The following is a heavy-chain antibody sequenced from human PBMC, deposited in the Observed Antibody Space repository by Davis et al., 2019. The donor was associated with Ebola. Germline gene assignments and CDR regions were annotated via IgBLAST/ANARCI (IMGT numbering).Heavy chain of an antibody. J-gene: IGHJ6*02. D-gene: IGHD3-3*01. CDR3: ARHEGRFLEWLISYGMDV. CDR2: IYHSRST. Sequence: MPSETLSPTCALPGASISSGGYSWSWIRQPPGKGLEWIWYIYHSRSTCYNPSLKSRVTTSVDTSKNQLSLKLSSVTAADTAVYYCARHEGRFLEWLISYGMDVWGQGTTVTVSS. CDR1: GASISSGGYS. V-gene: IGHV4-30-2*01.